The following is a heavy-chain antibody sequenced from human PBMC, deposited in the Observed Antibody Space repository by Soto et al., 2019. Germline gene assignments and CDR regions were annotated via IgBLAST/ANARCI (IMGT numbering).Heavy chain of an antibody. Sequence: GGSLRLSCAASGFTFDDYAMHWVRQAPGKGLEWVSGISWNSGSIGYADSVKGRFTISRDNAKNSLYLQMNSLRAEDTALYYCAKSRGPYYYYGMDVWGPGTTVTVSS. CDR3: AKSRGPYYYYGMDV. CDR1: GFTFDDYA. V-gene: IGHV3-9*01. J-gene: IGHJ6*02. CDR2: ISWNSGSI.